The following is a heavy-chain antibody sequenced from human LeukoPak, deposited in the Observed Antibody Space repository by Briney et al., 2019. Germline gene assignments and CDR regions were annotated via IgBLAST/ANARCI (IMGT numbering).Heavy chain of an antibody. J-gene: IGHJ3*02. D-gene: IGHD1-26*01. V-gene: IGHV4-34*01. CDR3: ARELWDHRGGFDM. CDR1: DGSLSSYY. Sequence: PSETLSLTCAVYDGSLSSYYWSWIRQPPGGGLEWIGEISYPVGTNYNSSLKSRVTISVDTTRVQLSLKLSSVTAADTAMYYCARELWDHRGGFDMWGQGTMVIVSS. CDR2: ISYPVGT.